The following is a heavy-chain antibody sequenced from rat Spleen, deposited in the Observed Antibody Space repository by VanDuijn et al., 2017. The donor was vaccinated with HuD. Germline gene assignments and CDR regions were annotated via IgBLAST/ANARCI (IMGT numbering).Heavy chain of an antibody. CDR2: ITNTGGST. V-gene: IGHV5-31*01. Sequence: EVQLVESGGGLVQPGRSLKLSCVASGLTFNNYWMTWIRQAPGKGLEWVASITNTGGSTYYLDSVKGRFTISRDNAKSTLYLQMNSLRSEDTATYYCARHESLYYYSAKGWFAYWGQGTLVTVSS. J-gene: IGHJ3*01. CDR3: ARHESLYYYSAKGWFAY. D-gene: IGHD1-1*01. CDR1: GLTFNNYW.